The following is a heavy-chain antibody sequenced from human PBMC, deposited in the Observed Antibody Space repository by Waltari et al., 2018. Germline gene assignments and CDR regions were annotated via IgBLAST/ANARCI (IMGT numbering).Heavy chain of an antibody. CDR2: IYTSGST. CDR3: ARDAYDFGSGYYHYYYYMDV. Sequence: QVQLQESGPGLVKPSDTLSLPCTVSGGPISSYYWSWLRQPAGKEVEGIGRIYTSGSTNSNPPLQSRVTMSVDTSKNQFSLKLSSGTAADTAVYYCARDAYDFGSGYYHYYYYMDVWGKGTTVTISS. D-gene: IGHD3-3*01. CDR1: GGPISSYY. V-gene: IGHV4-4*07. J-gene: IGHJ6*03.